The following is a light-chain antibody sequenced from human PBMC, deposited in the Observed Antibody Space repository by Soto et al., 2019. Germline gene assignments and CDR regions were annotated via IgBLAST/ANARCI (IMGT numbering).Light chain of an antibody. V-gene: IGKV3-15*01. CDR2: GAS. J-gene: IGKJ4*01. Sequence: EIVMTQSPATLSVSPGERATLSCRASQSVSSNLAWYQQKPRQAPRLLIYGASTRATGIPARFSGSGSGTEFTHTISSLQSEDFAVYYCQQYNNWATFGGGTKVEIK. CDR1: QSVSSN. CDR3: QQYNNWAT.